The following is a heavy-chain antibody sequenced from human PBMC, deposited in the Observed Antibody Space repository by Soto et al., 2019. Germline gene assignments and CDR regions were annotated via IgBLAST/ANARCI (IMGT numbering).Heavy chain of an antibody. CDR1: GGTFISSA. J-gene: IGHJ4*02. CDR2: IIPILGTT. CDR3: ARQRHCFGGSCYCEGKDY. D-gene: IGHD2-15*01. V-gene: IGHV1-69*01. Sequence: QVQLVQSGAEVKKPGSSVKVSCKASGGTFISSAISWVRQAPGQGLEWMGGIIPILGTTNYARKFQGRVTITADESTSTAYMELSSLRSEDTAVYYCARQRHCFGGSCYCEGKDYWGQGTLVTVSS.